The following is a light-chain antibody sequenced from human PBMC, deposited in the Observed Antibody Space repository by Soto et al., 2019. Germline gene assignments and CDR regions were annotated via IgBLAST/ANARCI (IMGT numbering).Light chain of an antibody. J-gene: IGKJ4*01. CDR3: QQYNNWPRAT. CDR2: RTS. CDR1: QTISSN. V-gene: IGKV3-15*01. Sequence: VITQSPATLSVSPGERATLSCRASQTISSNLAWYQQKPGQAPRLLMFRTSTRATGIPARFSGSGSGTEFNITISSLQSEDSAVYYCQQYNNWPRATLGGGTKVDIK.